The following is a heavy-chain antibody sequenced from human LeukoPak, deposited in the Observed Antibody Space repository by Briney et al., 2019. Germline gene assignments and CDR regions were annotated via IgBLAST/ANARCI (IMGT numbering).Heavy chain of an antibody. CDR1: GFTFSSYT. Sequence: GGSLRLSCAASGFTFSSYTMSWVRQAPGKGLEWVSTITASDGNTYYADSVKGRFTVSRDNSKNTLFLQMNSLRAEDTAVYYCAKDGGLWVSAHWGDSWGRGTLVTVSS. D-gene: IGHD7-27*01. CDR3: AKDGGLWVSAHWGDS. V-gene: IGHV3-23*01. J-gene: IGHJ4*02. CDR2: ITASDGNT.